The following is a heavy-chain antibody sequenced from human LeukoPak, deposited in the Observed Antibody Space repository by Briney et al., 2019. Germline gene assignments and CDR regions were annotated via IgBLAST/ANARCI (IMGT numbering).Heavy chain of an antibody. D-gene: IGHD3-22*01. CDR2: IRSKAYGGTT. CDR1: GGSFSGYY. CDR3: TRAIVVVINGFDY. V-gene: IGHV3-49*03. Sequence: LSLTCAVYGGSFSGYYWSWIRQPPGKGLEWVGFIRSKAYGGTTEYAASVKGRFTISRDDSKSIAYLQMNSLKTEDTAVYYCTRAIVVVINGFDYWGQGTLVTVSS. J-gene: IGHJ4*02.